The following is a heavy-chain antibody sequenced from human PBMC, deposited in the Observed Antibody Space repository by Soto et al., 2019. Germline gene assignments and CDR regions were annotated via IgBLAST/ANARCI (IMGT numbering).Heavy chain of an antibody. CDR1: GFTFSSYA. V-gene: IGHV3-30-3*01. Sequence: QVQLVESGGGVVQPGRSLRLSCAAPGFTFSSYAMHWVRLAPGKGLEWVAVISYDGSNKYYADSVKGRFTISRDNSKNTLYLQMNSLRAEDTAVYYCARDGGSVVVTEGMDVWGQGTTVTVSS. D-gene: IGHD2-15*01. CDR3: ARDGGSVVVTEGMDV. J-gene: IGHJ6*02. CDR2: ISYDGSNK.